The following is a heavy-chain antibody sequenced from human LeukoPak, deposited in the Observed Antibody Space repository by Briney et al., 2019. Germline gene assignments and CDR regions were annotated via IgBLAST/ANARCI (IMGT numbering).Heavy chain of an antibody. J-gene: IGHJ3*02. V-gene: IGHV3-21*01. CDR1: GFTFSSYS. CDR2: ISSSSSYI. D-gene: IGHD3-22*01. Sequence: GGSLRLSCAASGFTFSSYSMTWVRQAPGKGLEWVSSISSSSSYIYYADSVKGRFTISRDNAKNSLYLQMNSLRAEDTAVYYCARDPIRVDYYDSSGYYVPDAFDIWGQGTMVTVSS. CDR3: ARDPIRVDYYDSSGYYVPDAFDI.